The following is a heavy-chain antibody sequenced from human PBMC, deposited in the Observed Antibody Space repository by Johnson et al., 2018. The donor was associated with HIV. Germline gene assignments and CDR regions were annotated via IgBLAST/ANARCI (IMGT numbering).Heavy chain of an antibody. Sequence: QVQLVESGGGVVQPGRSLRLSCAASGFTFSSYALHWVRQAPGKGLQWVAVISYDGSNKYYADSVKGRFTISRANSKNTLHLQMTSLRAADTAVYYCAKVMTASSVNSFGGVIDASDIWGQGTMVTVS. CDR2: ISYDGSNK. J-gene: IGHJ3*02. D-gene: IGHD3-16*01. CDR1: GFTFSSYA. CDR3: AKVMTASSVNSFGGVIDASDI. V-gene: IGHV3-30-3*01.